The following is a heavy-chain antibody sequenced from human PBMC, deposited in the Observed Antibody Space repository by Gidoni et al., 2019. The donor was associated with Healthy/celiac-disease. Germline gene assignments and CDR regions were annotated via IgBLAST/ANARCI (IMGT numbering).Heavy chain of an antibody. J-gene: IGHJ6*02. CDR3: AKGLGRGGYYYYGMDV. V-gene: IGHV3-9*01. D-gene: IGHD2-15*01. CDR2: SSWNSGSI. CDR1: GFTFDDYA. Sequence: EVQLVESGGGLVQPGRSLRLSCAASGFTFDDYAMHWVRQAPGKGLEWVSGSSWNSGSIGYADSVKGRFTISRDNAKNSLYLQMNSLRAEDTALYYCAKGLGRGGYYYYGMDVWGQGTTVTVSS.